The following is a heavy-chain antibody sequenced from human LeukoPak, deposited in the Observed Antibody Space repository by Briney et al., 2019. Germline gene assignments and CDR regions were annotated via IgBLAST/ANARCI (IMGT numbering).Heavy chain of an antibody. Sequence: GESLKISCKGSGYSFTSYWIGWVRQMPGKGLEWMGIIYPGDSDTRYSPSFQGQVTISADKSISTAYLQWSSLKASDTAMYYCARLNTYYYDSSGSPNDAFDIWGQGTMVTVSS. V-gene: IGHV5-51*01. CDR1: GYSFTSYW. J-gene: IGHJ3*02. CDR2: IYPGDSDT. CDR3: ARLNTYYYDSSGSPNDAFDI. D-gene: IGHD3-22*01.